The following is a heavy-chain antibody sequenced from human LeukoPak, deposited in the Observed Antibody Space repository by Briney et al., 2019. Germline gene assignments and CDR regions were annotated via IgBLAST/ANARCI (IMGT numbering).Heavy chain of an antibody. V-gene: IGHV3-9*01. Sequence: GGSLRLSCAASGFTFDDYAMHWVRQAPGKGLEWVSGISWNSGSIGYADSVEGRFTISRDNAKNSLYLQMNCLRAEDTALYYCAKGLQHPDAFDIWGQGTMVTVSS. CDR2: ISWNSGSI. CDR3: AKGLQHPDAFDI. CDR1: GFTFDDYA. J-gene: IGHJ3*02.